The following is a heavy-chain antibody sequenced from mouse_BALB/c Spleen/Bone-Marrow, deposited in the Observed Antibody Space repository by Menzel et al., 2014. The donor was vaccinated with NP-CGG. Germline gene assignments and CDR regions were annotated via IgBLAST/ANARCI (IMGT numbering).Heavy chain of an antibody. V-gene: IGHV1-26*01. CDR3: ARRRGNYEVDY. J-gene: IGHJ4*01. CDR2: INPYNGAT. D-gene: IGHD2-1*01. Sequence: WVKQSHVKSLEWIGHINPYNGATNYNQNFKDKASLTVDKSSSTAYMELHSLTSEDSAVYYCARRRGNYEVDYWGQGTSVTVSS.